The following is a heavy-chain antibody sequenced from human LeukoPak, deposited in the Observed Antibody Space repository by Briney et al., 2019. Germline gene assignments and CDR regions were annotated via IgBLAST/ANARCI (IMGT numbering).Heavy chain of an antibody. D-gene: IGHD5-12*01. Sequence: SETLSLTCAVYGGSFSGYYWSWIRQPPGKGLEWIGEINHSGSTNYNPSHKSRVTMSVDTSKNQFSLKLSSVTAADTAVYYCARGLLWWLSRWFDPWGQGTLVTVSS. CDR2: INHSGST. V-gene: IGHV4-34*01. J-gene: IGHJ5*02. CDR3: ARGLLWWLSRWFDP. CDR1: GGSFSGYY.